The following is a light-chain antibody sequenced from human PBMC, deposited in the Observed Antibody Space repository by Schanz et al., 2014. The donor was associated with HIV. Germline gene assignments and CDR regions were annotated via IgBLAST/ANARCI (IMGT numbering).Light chain of an antibody. Sequence: DIQLTQSPSFMSASVGDSVTITCRASQGFGTYFAWYQQKPGKAPKLLIYATSTLQNGVPSRFSGSGFGTSFTLTISSLQPEDFATYYCLQLNNFPFTFGPGTKVDLK. V-gene: IGKV1-9*01. CDR1: QGFGTY. J-gene: IGKJ3*01. CDR2: ATS. CDR3: LQLNNFPFT.